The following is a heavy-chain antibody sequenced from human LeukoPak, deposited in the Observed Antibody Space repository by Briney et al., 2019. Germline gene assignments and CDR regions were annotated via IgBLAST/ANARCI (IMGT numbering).Heavy chain of an antibody. J-gene: IGHJ6*02. CDR1: GFTFSSYS. CDR3: ARDVDTALGPYYYYYYGMDV. V-gene: IGHV3-48*04. Sequence: GGSLRLSCAASGFTFSSYSMNWVRQAPGKGLEWVSYISSSSSTIYYADSVKGRFTISRDNAKNSLYLQMNSLRAEDTAVYYCARDVDTALGPYYYYYYGMDVWGQGTTVTVSS. CDR2: ISSSSSTI. D-gene: IGHD5-18*01.